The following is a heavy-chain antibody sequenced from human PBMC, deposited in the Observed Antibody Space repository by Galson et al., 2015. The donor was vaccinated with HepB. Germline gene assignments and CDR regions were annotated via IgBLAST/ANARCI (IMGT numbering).Heavy chain of an antibody. CDR3: AAAVLYSGYVYYYGMDV. D-gene: IGHD5-12*01. V-gene: IGHV1-58*01. CDR2: IVVGSGNT. CDR1: GFTFTSSA. J-gene: IGHJ6*02. Sequence: SVKVSCKASGFTFTSSAVQWVRQARGQRLEWIGWIVVGSGNTNYAQKFQERVTITRDMSTSTAYMELSSLRSEDTAVYYCAAAVLYSGYVYYYGMDVWGQGTTVTVSS.